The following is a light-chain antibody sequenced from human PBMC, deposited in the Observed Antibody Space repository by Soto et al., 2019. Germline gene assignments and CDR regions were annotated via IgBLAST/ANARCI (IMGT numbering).Light chain of an antibody. Sequence: IQMTQSPSSVSASVGDRVTITCRASQGISSWLAWYQQKPGKAPKLLIYAASSLQSGVPSRFSGSESGSEFTLRISSVQPEDFATYYCQQLHTYPIDFGQGTRLEIK. V-gene: IGKV1-12*01. J-gene: IGKJ5*01. CDR2: AAS. CDR3: QQLHTYPID. CDR1: QGISSW.